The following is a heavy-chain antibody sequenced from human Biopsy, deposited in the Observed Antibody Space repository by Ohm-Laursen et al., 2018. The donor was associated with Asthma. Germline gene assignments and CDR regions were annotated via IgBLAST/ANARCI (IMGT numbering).Heavy chain of an antibody. CDR1: GVSIRSYY. J-gene: IGHJ4*02. Sequence: SDTLSLTCTVSGVSIRSYYWTWIRQPPGKGLEWIGNIHYSGSTYSNPSLKSRVTISVDTSKKQNSLRLSFVIAADTAVYYCAGFCSGGNCPDHWGQGTLVTVSS. CDR3: AGFCSGGNCPDH. CDR2: IHYSGST. V-gene: IGHV4-59*07. D-gene: IGHD2-15*01.